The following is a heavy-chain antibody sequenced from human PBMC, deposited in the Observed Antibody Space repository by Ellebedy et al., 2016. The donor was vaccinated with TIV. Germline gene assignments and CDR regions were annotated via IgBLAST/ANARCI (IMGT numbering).Heavy chain of an antibody. D-gene: IGHD6-13*01. CDR2: VSHNGNT. CDR1: GDSIRSGNW. CDR3: ARDLGSGVYPGH. V-gene: IGHV4-4*02. J-gene: IGHJ4*02. Sequence: SETLSLXCALSGDSIRSGNWWTWVRQSPVQGLEWIGEVSHNGNTNYNPSLKSRVTMSIDESNNGFSLELTSVTAADTAVYYCARDLGSGVYPGHWGQGTLVTVSS.